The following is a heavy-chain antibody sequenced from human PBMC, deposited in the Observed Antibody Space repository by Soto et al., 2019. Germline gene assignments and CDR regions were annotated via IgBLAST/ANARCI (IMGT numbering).Heavy chain of an antibody. CDR1: GGSISSSSYY. CDR2: FYYNGST. D-gene: IGHD3-3*01. V-gene: IGHV4-39*01. CDR3: ARMGDFWSGPGELDP. Sequence: SETLSLTCTVSGGSISSSSYYWGWIRQPPGKGLEWIGSFYYNGSTYYNPSLKSRVTISVDTSKNQFSLKLTSVTAADAAVYYCARMGDFWSGPGELDPWGQGTLVTVSS. J-gene: IGHJ5*02.